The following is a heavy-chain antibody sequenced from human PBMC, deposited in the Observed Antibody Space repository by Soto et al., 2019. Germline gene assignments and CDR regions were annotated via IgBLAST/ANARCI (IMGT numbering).Heavy chain of an antibody. Sequence: QVQLQESGPGLVKPSDTLSLTCAVSGDSISSSHWWGWIRQPPGKGLEWIGYIYYSGGSYYNPSLKSGVSMPVDTSKNPYSVKLSSVTSVDTAVYYCAGMYCAGGTCYTFDYWGQGTLVTVSS. CDR2: IYYSGGS. CDR3: AGMYCAGGTCYTFDY. J-gene: IGHJ4*02. CDR1: GDSISSSHW. D-gene: IGHD2-15*01. V-gene: IGHV4-28*07.